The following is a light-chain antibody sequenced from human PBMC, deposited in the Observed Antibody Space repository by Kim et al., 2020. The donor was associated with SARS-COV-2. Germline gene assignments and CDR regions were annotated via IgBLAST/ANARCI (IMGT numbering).Light chain of an antibody. J-gene: IGLJ2*01. CDR2: YDS. CDR3: QVWDSSDDHRVV. Sequence: PGKAARINCGGTSSGRQSVPWYQPRPGRAPVLVISYDSVRPSGIPERFSGSNSGNTATVTISRVEAGDEADYYCQVWDSSDDHRVVFGGGTQLTVL. V-gene: IGLV3-21*04. CDR1: SSGRQS.